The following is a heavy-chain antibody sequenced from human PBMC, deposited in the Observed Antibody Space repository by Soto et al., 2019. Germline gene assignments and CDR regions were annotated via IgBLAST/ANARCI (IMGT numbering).Heavy chain of an antibody. J-gene: IGHJ4*02. CDR3: ARAVNDFWSGFSYYFDY. CDR2: IYYSVTT. CDR1: GAPISSNY. V-gene: IGHV4-59*01. Sequence: SETLSLTCTVAGAPISSNYWTWIRQPPGKGLEWIGYIYYSVTTKYNPSLESRLTISVDTSKNQFSLKLSSVTAADTAVYYCARAVNDFWSGFSYYFDYWGQGALVTVS. D-gene: IGHD3-3*01.